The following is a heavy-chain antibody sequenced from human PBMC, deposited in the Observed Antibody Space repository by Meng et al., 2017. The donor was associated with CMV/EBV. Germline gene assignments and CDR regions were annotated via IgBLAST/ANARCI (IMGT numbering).Heavy chain of an antibody. D-gene: IGHD5-18*01. V-gene: IGHV3-21*01. CDR1: GFTFSSYS. Sequence: GESLKISCAASGFTFSSYSMNWVRQAPGKGLEWVSSISSSRSYIYYADSVKGRFTISRDNAKNSLYLQMNSLRAEDTAVYYCARDRVSYSADFDYWGQGTLVTVSS. CDR2: ISSSRSYI. J-gene: IGHJ4*02. CDR3: ARDRVSYSADFDY.